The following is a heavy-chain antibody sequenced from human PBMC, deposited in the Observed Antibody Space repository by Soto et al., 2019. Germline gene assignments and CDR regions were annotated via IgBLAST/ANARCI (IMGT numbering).Heavy chain of an antibody. CDR2: MNPNSGNT. Sequence: QVRLVQSGAEVKNPGASVKVSCKASGYTFTSYDINWVRQATGQGLEWMGWMNPNSGNTGYAQKFQGRVTMTRNTSISTAYMELSSLRSEDTAVYYCARAPEILYSSSNWFDPWGQGTLVTVSS. V-gene: IGHV1-8*01. CDR1: GYTFTSYD. D-gene: IGHD6-13*01. J-gene: IGHJ5*02. CDR3: ARAPEILYSSSNWFDP.